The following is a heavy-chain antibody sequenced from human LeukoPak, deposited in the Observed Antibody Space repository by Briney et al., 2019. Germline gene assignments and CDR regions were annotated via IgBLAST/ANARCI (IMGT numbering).Heavy chain of an antibody. D-gene: IGHD6-19*01. Sequence: PSETLSLTCAVYGGSFSGYYWSWIRQPPGEGLEWIGEINHSGSTNYNPSLKSRVTISVDTSKNQFSLKLSSVTAADTAVYYCARGLAVAGTNYFDYWGQGTLVTVSS. V-gene: IGHV4-34*01. CDR1: GGSFSGYY. CDR2: INHSGST. CDR3: ARGLAVAGTNYFDY. J-gene: IGHJ4*02.